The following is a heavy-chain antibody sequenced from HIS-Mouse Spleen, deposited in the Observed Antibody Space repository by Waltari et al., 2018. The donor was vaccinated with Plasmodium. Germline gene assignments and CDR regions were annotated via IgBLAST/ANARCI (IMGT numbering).Heavy chain of an antibody. CDR2: ISAYNGNT. CDR3: ARGSAGDAFDI. J-gene: IGHJ3*02. D-gene: IGHD6-19*01. CDR1: GYTFNRYG. V-gene: IGHV1-18*01. Sequence: QVQLVQSGTDRKKPGASVTVSCTASGYTFNRYGINWVRQAPGQGLEWMGWISAYNGNTNYAQKLQGRVTMTTDTSTSTAYMQLRSLRSDDTAVYYCARGSAGDAFDIWGQGTMVTVSS.